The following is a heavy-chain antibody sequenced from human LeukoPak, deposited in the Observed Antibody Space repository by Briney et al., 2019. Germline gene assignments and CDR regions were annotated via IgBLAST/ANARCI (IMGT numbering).Heavy chain of an antibody. J-gene: IGHJ4*02. V-gene: IGHV3-33*01. CDR3: ARAYYYDTRVTPDY. CDR1: GFTFSTYV. CDR2: IWHDGTNK. Sequence: GGSPRLSCAASGFTFSTYVMHWVRQAPGKGLDWVAIIWHDGTNKYYADSVKGRFTISRDNSKNTLYLQMNSLRVEDTAVYYCARAYYYDTRVTPDYWGQGTLVTVSS. D-gene: IGHD3-22*01.